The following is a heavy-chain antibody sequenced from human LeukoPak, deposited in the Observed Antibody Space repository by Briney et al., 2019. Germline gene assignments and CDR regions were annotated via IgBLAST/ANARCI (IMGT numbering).Heavy chain of an antibody. J-gene: IGHJ6*03. CDR2: ISRSSTI. CDR3: VSLLERSGSYYYYMDV. V-gene: IGHV3-48*04. CDR1: GFIFSSYN. D-gene: IGHD1-1*01. Sequence: GGSLRLSCTASGFIFSSYNMNWVRQAPGKGLEWVSYISRSSTIYYADSVKGRFTISRDNAKNSLYLQMNSLRAEDTAVYYCVSLLERSGSYYYYMDVWGKGTTVTVSS.